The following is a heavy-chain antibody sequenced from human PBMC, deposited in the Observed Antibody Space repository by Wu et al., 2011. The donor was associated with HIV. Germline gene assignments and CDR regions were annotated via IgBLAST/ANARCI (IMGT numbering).Heavy chain of an antibody. CDR1: GGTFNSYA. Sequence: QVQPVQSGAEVKKPGSSVKVSCKASGGTFNSYAISWVRQAPGQGLEWMGGIIAIFGTANYAQKFQGRVTITADKSTTTTYMELNNLRSEDTAVYYCARGSGRYSNWGQGTLVTVSS. CDR2: IIAIFGTA. CDR3: ARGSGRYSN. D-gene: IGHD1-26*01. J-gene: IGHJ4*02. V-gene: IGHV1-69*14.